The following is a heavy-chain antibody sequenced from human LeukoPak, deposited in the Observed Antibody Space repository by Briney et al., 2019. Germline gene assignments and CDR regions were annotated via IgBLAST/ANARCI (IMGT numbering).Heavy chain of an antibody. CDR2: INEDGSVK. CDR3: VPQCGRPI. J-gene: IGHJ3*02. D-gene: IGHD6-19*01. Sequence: GGSLRLSCAASRFIVNYYYMSWVRQAPGKGLEWVANINEDGSVKDYVDSVKGRFTISRDNAKNSLYLQMNSLRAEDTAVYYCVPQCGRPIWGQGTKLTVSS. CDR1: RFIVNYYY. V-gene: IGHV3-7*01.